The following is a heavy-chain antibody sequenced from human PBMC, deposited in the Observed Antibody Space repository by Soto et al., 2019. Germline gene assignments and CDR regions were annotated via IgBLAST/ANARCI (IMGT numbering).Heavy chain of an antibody. Sequence: EVQLVESGGGLVKPGGSLRLSCAASGFTFSSYSMNWVRQAPGKGLEWVSSISSSSSYIYYADSVKGRFTISRDNAKNSLYLQMNSLRAEDTAVYYWARLRGATTSWADYWGQGTLVTVSS. CDR1: GFTFSSYS. J-gene: IGHJ4*02. V-gene: IGHV3-21*01. D-gene: IGHD1-26*01. CDR2: ISSSSSYI. CDR3: ARLRGATTSWADY.